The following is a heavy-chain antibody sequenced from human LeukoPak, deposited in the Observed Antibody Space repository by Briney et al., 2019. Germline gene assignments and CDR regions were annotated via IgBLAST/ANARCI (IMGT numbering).Heavy chain of an antibody. D-gene: IGHD5-18*01. CDR3: AKHGDTAMWLDY. CDR1: GFTFSTYA. Sequence: SGGSLRLSCAASGFTFSTYAMSWVRQAPGKGLEWVSGINGSGGSTYYADSVKGRFTISRDNSKNTLNLQMNSLRAEDTAVYYCAKHGDTAMWLDYWGQGTLVTVSS. V-gene: IGHV3-23*01. J-gene: IGHJ4*02. CDR2: INGSGGST.